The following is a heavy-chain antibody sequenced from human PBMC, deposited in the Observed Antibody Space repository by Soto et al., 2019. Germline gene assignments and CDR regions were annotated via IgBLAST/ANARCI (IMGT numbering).Heavy chain of an antibody. D-gene: IGHD2-15*01. CDR3: AANTRSDTCPLCPY. CDR1: GFAFSNYW. V-gene: IGHV5-51*01. J-gene: IGHJ4*02. Sequence: GESLKISCNTSGFAFSNYWVGWVRQMPGKGFEWMGITYPSDSATKYSPSFQGHVTISSDKSTNTAYLQWSSLRASDTAIYFSAANTRSDTCPLCPYWGQGTLVTVSS. CDR2: TYPSDSAT.